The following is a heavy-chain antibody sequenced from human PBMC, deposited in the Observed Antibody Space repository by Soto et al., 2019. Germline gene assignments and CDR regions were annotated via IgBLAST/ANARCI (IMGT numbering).Heavy chain of an antibody. CDR2: ISYDGSNK. CDR3: AKDLVVVADFYYGMDV. CDR1: GFTFSSYG. Sequence: QVQLVESGGGVVQPGRSLRLSCAASGFTFSSYGMHWLRQAPGKGLEWVAVISYDGSNKYYADSVKGRFTISRDNSKNTLYLQMNSLRAEDTAVYYCAKDLVVVADFYYGMDVWGQGTTVTVSS. J-gene: IGHJ6*02. D-gene: IGHD2-15*01. V-gene: IGHV3-30*18.